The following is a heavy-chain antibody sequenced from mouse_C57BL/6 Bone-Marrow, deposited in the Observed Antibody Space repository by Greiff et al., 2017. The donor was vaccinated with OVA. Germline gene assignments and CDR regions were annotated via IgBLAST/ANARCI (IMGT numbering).Heavy chain of an antibody. CDR3: ALITTVAVDY. J-gene: IGHJ2*01. D-gene: IGHD1-1*01. CDR2: IHPNSGST. Sequence: VQLQQPGAELVKPGASVKLSCKASGYTFTSYWMHWVKQRPGQGLEWIGMIHPNSGSTNYNEKFKSKATLTVDESSSTAYMQLSSLTSDDSAVYYCALITTVAVDYWGQGTTLTVSS. CDR1: GYTFTSYW. V-gene: IGHV1-64*01.